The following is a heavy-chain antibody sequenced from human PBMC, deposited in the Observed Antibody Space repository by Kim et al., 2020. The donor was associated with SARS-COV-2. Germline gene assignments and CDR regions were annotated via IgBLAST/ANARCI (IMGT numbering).Heavy chain of an antibody. J-gene: IGHJ4*02. CDR2: INHSGST. CDR3: ARVVWGSGSLRRHFDY. V-gene: IGHV4-34*01. Sequence: SETLSLTCAVYGGSFSGYYWSWIRQPPGKGLEWIGEINHSGSTNYNPSLKSRVTISVDTSKNQFSLKLSSVTAADTAVYYCARVVWGSGSLRRHFDYWGQGTLVTVSS. D-gene: IGHD3-16*01. CDR1: GGSFSGYY.